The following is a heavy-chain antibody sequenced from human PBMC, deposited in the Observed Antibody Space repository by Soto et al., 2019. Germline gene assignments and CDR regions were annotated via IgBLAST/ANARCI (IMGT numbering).Heavy chain of an antibody. Sequence: TGGSLRLSCAASGFTFSSYWMHWVRQAPGKGLVWVSRINSDGSSTSYADSVKGRFTISRDNAKNTLYLQMNSLRAEDTAVYYCARVLEPDYGDYTDYYYYGMDVWGQGTTVTVSS. CDR3: ARVLEPDYGDYTDYYYYGMDV. V-gene: IGHV3-74*01. CDR1: GFTFSSYW. CDR2: INSDGSST. J-gene: IGHJ6*02. D-gene: IGHD4-17*01.